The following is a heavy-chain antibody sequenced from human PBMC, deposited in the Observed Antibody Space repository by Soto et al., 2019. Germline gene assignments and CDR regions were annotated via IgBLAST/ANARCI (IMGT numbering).Heavy chain of an antibody. CDR2: IYYSGST. J-gene: IGHJ5*02. D-gene: IGHD2-2*01. CDR1: GGSISSGGYY. V-gene: IGHV4-31*03. CDR3: ARSDYCSSTSCLQGFDP. Sequence: PSETLSLTCTVSGGSISSGGYYWSWIRQHPGKGLEWIGYIYYSGSTYYNPSLKSRVTISVDTSKNQFSLKLSSVTAADTAVYYCARSDYCSSTSCLQGFDPWGQRTLVTVSS.